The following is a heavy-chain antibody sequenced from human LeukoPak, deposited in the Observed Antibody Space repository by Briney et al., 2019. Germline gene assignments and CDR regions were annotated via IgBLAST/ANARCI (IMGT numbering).Heavy chain of an antibody. CDR3: AKDRGEVPARGWFDP. D-gene: IGHD2-2*01. Sequence: GGSLRLSCAASGITFSSYAMSWVRQAPGKGLEWVSVISGSGAGTYYTDSVKGRFTISRDNSKSTLYLQMNSLRAEDTAVYYCAKDRGEVPARGWFDPWGQGTLVTVSS. CDR1: GITFSSYA. V-gene: IGHV3-23*01. J-gene: IGHJ5*02. CDR2: ISGSGAGT.